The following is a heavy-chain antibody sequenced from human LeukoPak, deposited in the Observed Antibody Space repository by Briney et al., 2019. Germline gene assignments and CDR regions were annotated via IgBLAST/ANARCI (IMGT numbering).Heavy chain of an antibody. V-gene: IGHV3-33*01. J-gene: IGHJ6*02. CDR3: AREGSYYYYYGMDV. CDR2: IWYDGSNK. D-gene: IGHD1-26*01. CDR1: GFTFSSYG. Sequence: GGSLRLSCAASGFTFSSYGMHWVRQAPGKGLEWVAVIWYDGSNKYYADSVKGRFTISRDNSKNTLYLQMNSLRAEDTAVYYCAREGSYYYYYGMDVWGQETTVTVSS.